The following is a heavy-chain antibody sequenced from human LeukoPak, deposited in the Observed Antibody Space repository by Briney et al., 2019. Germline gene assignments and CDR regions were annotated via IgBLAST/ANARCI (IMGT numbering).Heavy chain of an antibody. V-gene: IGHV4-34*01. CDR3: ARAADFWGGYYATIYFDY. Sequence: SETLSLTCAAYGGSFSGFYWSWIRQPPGKGLEWIGEINHSGSTNYYPSLKSRVTISVDTSKNRFSLKLSSVTAADTAVYYCARAADFWGGYYATIYFDYWGQGTLVTVSS. CDR2: INHSGST. J-gene: IGHJ4*02. D-gene: IGHD3-3*01. CDR1: GGSFSGFY.